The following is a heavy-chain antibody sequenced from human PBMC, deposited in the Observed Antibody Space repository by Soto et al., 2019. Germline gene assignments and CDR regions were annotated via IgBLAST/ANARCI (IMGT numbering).Heavy chain of an antibody. CDR3: ARDYSGWYY. J-gene: IGHJ4*02. CDR1: GFTFRSYA. V-gene: IGHV3-30-3*01. Sequence: GGSLRLSCAASGFTFRSYAMHWVRQAPGKGLEWVAVISYDGSNKYYADSVKGRFTISRDNSKNTLYLQMNSLRVEDTAVFYCARDYSGWYYWGQGTLVTVS. D-gene: IGHD6-19*01. CDR2: ISYDGSNK.